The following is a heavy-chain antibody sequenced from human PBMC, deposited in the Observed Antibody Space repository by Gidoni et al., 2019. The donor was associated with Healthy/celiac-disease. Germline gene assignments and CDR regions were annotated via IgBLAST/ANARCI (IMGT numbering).Heavy chain of an antibody. V-gene: IGHV3-13*05. CDR3: ARATTVTTKHYWYFDL. CDR1: GFTFSSYD. J-gene: IGHJ2*01. CDR2: IGTAGDP. Sequence: EVQLVESGGGLVQPGGSLRLSCAASGFTFSSYDMHWVRQATGKGLEWVSAIGTAGDPYYPGSVKGRFTISRENAKNSLYLQMNSLRAGDTAVYYCARATTVTTKHYWYFDLWGRGTLVTVSS. D-gene: IGHD4-17*01.